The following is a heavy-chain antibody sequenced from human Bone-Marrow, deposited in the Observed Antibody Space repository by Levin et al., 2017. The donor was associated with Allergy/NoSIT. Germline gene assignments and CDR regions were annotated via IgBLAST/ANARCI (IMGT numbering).Heavy chain of an antibody. Sequence: SCAASGFTFDSYAMNWVRQAPGRGPEWVSSITGSGGTTYYADSVKGRFSVSRDNSKKTLYLQMNSLSAEDTAVYYCAKDTNLVYIAGHFDYWGQGTLVTVSS. J-gene: IGHJ4*02. CDR1: GFTFDSYA. CDR2: ITGSGGTT. D-gene: IGHD1-14*01. V-gene: IGHV3-23*01. CDR3: AKDTNLVYIAGHFDY.